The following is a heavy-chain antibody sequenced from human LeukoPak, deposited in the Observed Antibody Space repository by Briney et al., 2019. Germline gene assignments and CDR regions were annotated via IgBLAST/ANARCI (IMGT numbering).Heavy chain of an antibody. CDR3: AREGRGFDWLLNPNRELGGYYGMDV. CDR2: ISGSGGST. V-gene: IGHV3-23*01. CDR1: GFTFSSYA. D-gene: IGHD3-9*01. J-gene: IGHJ6*02. Sequence: GGSLRLSCAASGFTFSSYAMSWVRQAPGKGLEWVSAISGSGGSTYYADSVKGRFTISRDNSKNTLYLQMNSLRAEDTAVYYCAREGRGFDWLLNPNRELGGYYGMDVWGQGTTVTVSS.